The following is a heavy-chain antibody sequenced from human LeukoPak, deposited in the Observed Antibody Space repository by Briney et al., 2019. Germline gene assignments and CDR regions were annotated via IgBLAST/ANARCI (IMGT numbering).Heavy chain of an antibody. D-gene: IGHD1-1*01. J-gene: IGHJ5*02. V-gene: IGHV1-69*06. CDR1: GGTFSSYA. CDR3: ARNPYNWNDSRNWFDP. CDR2: IIPIFGTA. Sequence: GASVKVSCKASGGTFSSYAISWVRQAPGQGLEWMGWIIPIFGTANYAQKFQGRVTITADKSTSTAYMELSSLGSEATAVYYCARNPYNWNDSRNWFDPWGQGTLVTVSS.